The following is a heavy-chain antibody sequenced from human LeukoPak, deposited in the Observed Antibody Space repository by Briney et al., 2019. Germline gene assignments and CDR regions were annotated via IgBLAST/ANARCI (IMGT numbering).Heavy chain of an antibody. CDR2: IKQDGSEK. D-gene: IGHD3-22*01. Sequence: GGSLRLSCAASGFTFSSYWMSWVRQAPGKGLEWVANIKQDGSEKYYVDSVKGRFTISRDNAKNSLYLQMNSLRAEDTALYYCAKDSHYDSSGYYDYWGQGTLVTVSS. J-gene: IGHJ4*02. CDR1: GFTFSSYW. V-gene: IGHV3-7*03. CDR3: AKDSHYDSSGYYDY.